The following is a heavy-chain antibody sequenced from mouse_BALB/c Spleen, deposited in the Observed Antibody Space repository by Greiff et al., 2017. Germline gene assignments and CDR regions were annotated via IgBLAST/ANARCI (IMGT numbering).Heavy chain of an antibody. CDR3: ARSGYGSSFSY. D-gene: IGHD1-1*01. CDR1: GYSITSDYA. J-gene: IGHJ3*01. V-gene: IGHV3-2*02. CDR2: ISYSGST. Sequence: EVKLMESGPGLVKPSQSLSLTCTVTGYSITSDYAWNWIRQFPGNKLEWMGYISYSGSTSYNPSLKSRISITRDTSKNQFSLQLNSVTTEDTATYYCARSGYGSSFSYWGQGTLVTVSA.